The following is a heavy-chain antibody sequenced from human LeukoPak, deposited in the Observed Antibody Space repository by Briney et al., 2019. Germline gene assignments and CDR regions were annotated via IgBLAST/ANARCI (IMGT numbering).Heavy chain of an antibody. CDR2: INAGNGDT. Sequence: EASVKVSCKASGYTFTSYPMHWVRQAPGQRLEWMGWINAGNGDTKYSQYFQGRVTITRDTSASTAYMELSSLRSEDMALYYCARPAYSYGYAFDYWGQGTLVTVSS. D-gene: IGHD5-18*01. CDR1: GYTFTSYP. V-gene: IGHV1-3*03. CDR3: ARPAYSYGYAFDY. J-gene: IGHJ4*02.